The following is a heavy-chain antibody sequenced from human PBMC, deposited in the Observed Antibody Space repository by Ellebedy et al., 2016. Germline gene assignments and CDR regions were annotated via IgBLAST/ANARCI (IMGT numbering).Heavy chain of an antibody. CDR2: ISSSSSTI. CDR3: ARGPPRITMIVVVITEGYFDY. Sequence: GGSLRLXCAASGFTFSSYSMNWVRQAPGKGLEWVSYISSSSSTIYYADSVKGRFTISRDNAKNSLYLQMNSLRDEDTAVYYCARGPPRITMIVVVITEGYFDYWGQGTLVTVSS. CDR1: GFTFSSYS. J-gene: IGHJ4*02. D-gene: IGHD3-22*01. V-gene: IGHV3-48*02.